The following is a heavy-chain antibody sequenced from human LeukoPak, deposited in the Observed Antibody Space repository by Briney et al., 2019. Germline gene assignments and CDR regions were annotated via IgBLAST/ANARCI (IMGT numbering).Heavy chain of an antibody. D-gene: IGHD6-13*01. CDR3: ARDLGIARDY. CDR1: GFIFSNYG. J-gene: IGHJ4*02. V-gene: IGHV3-21*06. Sequence: GGSLRLSCAASGFIFSNYGMSWVRQAPGKGLEWVSSISFSSTHIYYADSIQGRFTISRDNAENSLYLQMNSLRAEDTAVYYCARDLGIARDYWGQGTLVTVSS. CDR2: ISFSSTHI.